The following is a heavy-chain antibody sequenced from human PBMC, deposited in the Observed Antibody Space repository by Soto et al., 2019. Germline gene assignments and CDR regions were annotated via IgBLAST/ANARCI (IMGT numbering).Heavy chain of an antibody. CDR2: IYYSGST. V-gene: IGHV4-30-4*01. Sequence: QVQLQESGPGLVKPSQTLSLTCTVSGGSISSSNYYWTWIRQPPGKGLEWIGYIYYSGSTYYNPSLKSRVTISVYTSKNQFSLELSSVTAADTAVYYCARDSGGFGDSDFWGPGTLVTVSS. D-gene: IGHD3-10*01. CDR3: ARDSGGFGDSDF. J-gene: IGHJ4*02. CDR1: GGSISSSNYY.